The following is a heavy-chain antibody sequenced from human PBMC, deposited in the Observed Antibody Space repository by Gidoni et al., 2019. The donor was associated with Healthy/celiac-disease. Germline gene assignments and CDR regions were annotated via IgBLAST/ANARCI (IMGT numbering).Heavy chain of an antibody. CDR2: ISSSGSTI. V-gene: IGHV3-48*03. D-gene: IGHD3-3*01. CDR1: GFTFSSYE. Sequence: EVQLVESGGGLVQPGGSLSLSCAASGFTFSSYEMNWVRQAPGKGLEWVSYISSSGSTIYYADSVKGRFTISRDNAKNSLYLQMNSLRAEDTAVYYCAREPFFGVVPDYWGQGTLVTVSS. CDR3: AREPFFGVVPDY. J-gene: IGHJ4*02.